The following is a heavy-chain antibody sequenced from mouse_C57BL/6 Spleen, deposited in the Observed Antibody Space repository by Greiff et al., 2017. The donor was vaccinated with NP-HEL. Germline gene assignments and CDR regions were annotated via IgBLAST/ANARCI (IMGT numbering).Heavy chain of an antibody. Sequence: VQLQQPGAELVMPGASVKLSCKASGYTFTSYWMHWVKQRPGQGLEWIGEIDPSDSYTNYNQKFKGKSTLTVDKSSSTAYMQLSSLTSEDSAVYYCARKPNYYGSSYDYFDYWGQGTTLTVSS. CDR1: GYTFTSYW. V-gene: IGHV1-69*01. J-gene: IGHJ2*01. D-gene: IGHD1-1*01. CDR2: IDPSDSYT. CDR3: ARKPNYYGSSYDYFDY.